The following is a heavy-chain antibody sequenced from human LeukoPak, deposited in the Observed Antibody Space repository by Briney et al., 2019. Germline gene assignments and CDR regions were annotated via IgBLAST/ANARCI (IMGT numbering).Heavy chain of an antibody. J-gene: IGHJ1*01. Sequence: SETLSLTCTVSGGSISSSSYYWGWIRQPPGQGLEWIGSMYYSGTTYYNPSLKSRVTISVDTSKNQFSLKLSSVTAADTAVYYCAAEFSSHWRYEDQHWGQGTLVTVSS. CDR2: MYYSGTT. D-gene: IGHD2-8*02. CDR1: GGSISSSSYY. CDR3: AAEFSSHWRYEDQH. V-gene: IGHV4-39*01.